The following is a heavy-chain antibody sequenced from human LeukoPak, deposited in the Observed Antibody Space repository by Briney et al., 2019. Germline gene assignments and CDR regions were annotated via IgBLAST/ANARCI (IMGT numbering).Heavy chain of an antibody. CDR3: ARDFPCGGDCYLNWFDP. Sequence: SETLSLTCTVSGYSISSDYYWAWIRQPPGKGLEWIGSIYYSGSTYYNPSLKTRVTMSVDTSNNQFSLRLSSVTAADTAVYYCARDFPCGGDCYLNWFDPWGQGTLVTVSS. J-gene: IGHJ5*02. CDR1: GYSISSDYY. D-gene: IGHD2-21*02. CDR2: IYYSGST. V-gene: IGHV4-38-2*02.